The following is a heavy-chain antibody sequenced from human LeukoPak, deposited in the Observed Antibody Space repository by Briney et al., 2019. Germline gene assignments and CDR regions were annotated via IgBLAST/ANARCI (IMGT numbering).Heavy chain of an antibody. CDR1: GFTVSSNY. CDR2: ISGSGGST. J-gene: IGHJ4*02. D-gene: IGHD3-10*01. V-gene: IGHV3-23*01. Sequence: GGSLRLSCAASGFTVSSNYMSWVRQAPGKGLEWVSAISGSGGSTYYADSVKGRFTISRDNSKNTLYLQMNSLRAEDTAVYYCAKPGLLWFGEAYFDYWGQGTLVTVSS. CDR3: AKPGLLWFGEAYFDY.